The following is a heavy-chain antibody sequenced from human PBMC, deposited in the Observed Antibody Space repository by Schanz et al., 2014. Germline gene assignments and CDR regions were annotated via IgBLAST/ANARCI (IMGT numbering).Heavy chain of an antibody. V-gene: IGHV1-69*09. D-gene: IGHD3-10*01. CDR1: GGTFNSYT. J-gene: IGHJ4*02. CDR3: ATGPSGSLDY. Sequence: QVQLVQSGAEVKKPGSSVKVSCKASGGTFNSYTINWVRQAPGQGLEWMGRIIPILGIANYAQKFQGRVTISADTSASTAYMEVRSLTSEDTAVYYCATGPSGSLDYWGQGTLVTDSS. CDR2: IIPILGIA.